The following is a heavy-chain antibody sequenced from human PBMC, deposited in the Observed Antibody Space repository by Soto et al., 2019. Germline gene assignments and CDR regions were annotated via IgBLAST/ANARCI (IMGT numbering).Heavy chain of an antibody. Sequence: QVQLVQSGAEVKKPGSSVKVSCKASGGTFSSYAISWVRQAPGQGLEWMGGIIPIFGTANYAQKFHGSFTITADESRGTAYMELSSLRSEDTAVYYCARMRGMSSGSSFDYWGQGTLVTVSS. J-gene: IGHJ4*02. V-gene: IGHV1-69*01. D-gene: IGHD3-10*01. CDR3: ARMRGMSSGSSFDY. CDR1: GGTFSSYA. CDR2: IIPIFGTA.